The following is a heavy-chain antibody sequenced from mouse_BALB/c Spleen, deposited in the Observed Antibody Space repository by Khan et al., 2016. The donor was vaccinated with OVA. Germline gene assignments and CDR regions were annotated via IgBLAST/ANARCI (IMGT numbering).Heavy chain of an antibody. J-gene: IGHJ3*01. CDR3: ARGYDFFAY. Sequence: LQQSGPDLVKPGASVKISCKASGYSFTLYYMTWVKQSHGKSLEWIGRVNPNTGGSDYNQEFKGKAILTVDKSSNTAYMELHSLTSEDSAVYYCARGYDFFAYWGQGTLVTVSA. CDR2: VNPNTGGS. CDR1: GYSFTLYY. V-gene: IGHV1-26*01. D-gene: IGHD2-14*01.